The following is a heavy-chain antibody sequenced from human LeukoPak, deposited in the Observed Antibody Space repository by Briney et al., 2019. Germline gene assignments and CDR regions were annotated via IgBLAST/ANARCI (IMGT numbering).Heavy chain of an antibody. J-gene: IGHJ3*02. V-gene: IGHV3-33*06. D-gene: IGHD3-9*01. CDR3: AKEKDMLTGYFTHYAFDI. CDR1: GFTFSVYG. CDR2: IWYDGSNK. Sequence: GGSLRLSCAASGFTFSVYGMHWVRQAPGKGLEWVAVIWYDGSNKYYADSVKGRFTISRDNSKNTLYLQMNSLRAEDTAVYYCAKEKDMLTGYFTHYAFDIWGQGTMVTVSS.